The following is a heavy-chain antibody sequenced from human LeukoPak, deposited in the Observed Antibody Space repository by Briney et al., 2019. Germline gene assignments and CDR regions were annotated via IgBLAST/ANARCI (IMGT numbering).Heavy chain of an antibody. J-gene: IGHJ4*02. V-gene: IGHV4-34*01. CDR2: INHSGST. CDR1: GGSFSGYY. Sequence: SETLSLTCAVYGGSFSGYYWSWIRQPLGKGLEWIGEINHSGSTNYNPSLKSRVTISVDTSKNQCSLKLSSVTAADTAVYYCARGVGRHYDYWGQGTLVTVSS. CDR3: ARGVGRHYDY. D-gene: IGHD3-10*01.